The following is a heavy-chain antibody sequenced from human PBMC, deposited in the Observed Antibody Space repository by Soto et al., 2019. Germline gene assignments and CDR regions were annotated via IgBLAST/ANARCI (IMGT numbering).Heavy chain of an antibody. CDR3: ARGLQRRFGGYKGLGYHGMDV. Sequence: SETLSLTCAVNGGSFSDYYWSWVRQPPGNGLEWIGEVSPSGSTSYNPSLKSRVTISIDTSKNQFSLKLSSVSAADTAMYYCARGLQRRFGGYKGLGYHGMDVWGQGTTVTVSS. V-gene: IGHV4-34*01. D-gene: IGHD5-12*01. J-gene: IGHJ6*02. CDR2: VSPSGST. CDR1: GGSFSDYY.